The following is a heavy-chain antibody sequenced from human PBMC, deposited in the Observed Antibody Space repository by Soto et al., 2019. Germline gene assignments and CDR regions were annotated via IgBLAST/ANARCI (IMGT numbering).Heavy chain of an antibody. Sequence: QVQLQQWGAGLLKPSETLSLTCAVYGGSFSGYYWSWIRQPPGKGLEWIGEINHSGSTNYNPSLKSRVTISVDTSKNQFTLKLSSVTAADTAVYYCARGDRGKRYCSGGSCSYSFDYWGRGTLVTVSS. CDR2: INHSGST. D-gene: IGHD2-15*01. V-gene: IGHV4-34*01. CDR1: GGSFSGYY. CDR3: ARGDRGKRYCSGGSCSYSFDY. J-gene: IGHJ4*02.